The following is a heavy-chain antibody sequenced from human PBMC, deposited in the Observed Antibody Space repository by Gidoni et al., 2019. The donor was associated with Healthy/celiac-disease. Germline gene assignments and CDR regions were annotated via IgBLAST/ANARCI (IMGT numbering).Heavy chain of an antibody. J-gene: IGHJ4*02. CDR2: IYYWGST. CDR1: GGSISRSSYY. Sequence: QLQLPESGPGLVKPSETLSLTCTVSGGSISRSSYYWGWLRPPPGKGLEWIGSIYYWGSTYYNPSLKSRVTISVDTSKNQFSLKLSSVTAADTAVYYCARQGYDFWSGYLTTLDYWGQGTLVTVSS. V-gene: IGHV4-39*01. CDR3: ARQGYDFWSGYLTTLDY. D-gene: IGHD3-3*01.